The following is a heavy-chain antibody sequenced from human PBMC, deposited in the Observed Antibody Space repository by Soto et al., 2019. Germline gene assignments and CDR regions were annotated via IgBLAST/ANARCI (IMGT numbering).Heavy chain of an antibody. CDR2: MDIDGSTT. D-gene: IGHD5-12*01. V-gene: IGHV3-74*01. J-gene: IGHJ4*02. CDR3: ARPFRGGSLAYN. CDR1: GFTFKSFW. Sequence: EVQLVESGGGLVQPGGSLRLSCAASGFTFKSFWMHWVRQVPGKGLEWVARMDIDGSTTSYADSVKGRFTISRDNAKNTLYLQMDSLRPEDTAVYYCARPFRGGSLAYNWGQGTLVTVSS.